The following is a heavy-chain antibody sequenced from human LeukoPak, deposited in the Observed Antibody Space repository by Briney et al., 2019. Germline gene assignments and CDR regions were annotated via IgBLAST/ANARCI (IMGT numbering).Heavy chain of an antibody. Sequence: SETLSLTCTVSGYSISSGYYWGWIRQPAGKGLEWIGRIYTSGSTNYNPSLKSRVTMSVDTSKNQFSLKLSSVTAADTAVYYCARVGRANGSGRAAIDYWGQGTLVTVSS. CDR1: GYSISSGYY. J-gene: IGHJ4*02. CDR2: IYTSGST. V-gene: IGHV4-4*07. D-gene: IGHD3-10*01. CDR3: ARVGRANGSGRAAIDY.